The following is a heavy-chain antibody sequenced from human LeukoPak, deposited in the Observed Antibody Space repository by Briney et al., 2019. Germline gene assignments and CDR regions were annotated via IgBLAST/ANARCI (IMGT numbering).Heavy chain of an antibody. V-gene: IGHV1-18*01. CDR3: ARAGYCSSTSCYDGVYYYYGMDV. J-gene: IGHJ6*02. Sequence: ASVKVSCKASGYTFTSYGISWVRQAPGQGLEWMGWISGYNGNTNFAQKLQGRVTMTTDTSTSTAYMDLRSLRSDDTAVYYCARAGYCSSTSCYDGVYYYYGMDVWGQGTTVTVSS. D-gene: IGHD2-2*01. CDR2: ISGYNGNT. CDR1: GYTFTSYG.